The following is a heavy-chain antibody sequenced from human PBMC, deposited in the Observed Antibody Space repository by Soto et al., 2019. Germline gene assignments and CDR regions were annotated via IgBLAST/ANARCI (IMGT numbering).Heavy chain of an antibody. CDR3: ASRDPETSFNY. CDR1: GGSFTSNNW. CDR2: IYRTGST. D-gene: IGHD1-7*01. J-gene: IGHJ4*02. V-gene: IGHV4-4*02. Sequence: SETLSLTCAVSGGSFTSNNWWTWVRQPPGQGLEWIGEIYRTGSTNYNPSLKSRVTISLDKSENQFSLKVTSLTAADTAVSYSASRDPETSFNYWGKGTLVTVSS.